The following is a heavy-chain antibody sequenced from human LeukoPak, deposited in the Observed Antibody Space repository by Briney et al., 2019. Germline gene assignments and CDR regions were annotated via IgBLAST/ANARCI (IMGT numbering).Heavy chain of an antibody. CDR1: GFTFSSYS. CDR3: AKVTYGSGTYGAFDS. Sequence: GGSLRLSCAASGFTFSSYSMNWVRQAPGKGLEWVSSISSSSSYIYYADSVKGRFTISRDNSKNTLYLQMNSLRAEDTAIYYCAKVTYGSGTYGAFDSWGQGTLVTVSS. V-gene: IGHV3-21*04. D-gene: IGHD3-10*01. J-gene: IGHJ4*02. CDR2: ISSSSSYI.